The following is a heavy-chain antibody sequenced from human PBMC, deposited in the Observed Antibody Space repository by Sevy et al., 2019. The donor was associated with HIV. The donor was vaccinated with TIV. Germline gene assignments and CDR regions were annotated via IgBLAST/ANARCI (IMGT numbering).Heavy chain of an antibody. V-gene: IGHV4-38-2*02. Sequence: ETLSLTCTVSGYSISSGYYWGWIRQPPGKGLEWIGNIYHSGSTYYNPSLKGRVTISVDTSNNQFSLKLSSVTAADTAVYFCARDPRPLTTSSYFDYWGQGTLVTVSS. CDR3: ARDPRPLTTSSYFDY. CDR2: IYHSGST. CDR1: GYSISSGYY. D-gene: IGHD2-2*01. J-gene: IGHJ4*02.